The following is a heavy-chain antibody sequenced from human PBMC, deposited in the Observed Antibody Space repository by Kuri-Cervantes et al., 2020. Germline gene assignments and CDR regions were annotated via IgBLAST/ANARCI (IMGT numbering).Heavy chain of an antibody. CDR1: GYTFTSYD. CDR2: INPNLGGA. Sequence: ASVKVSCKASGYTFTSYDINWVRQAPGQGLEWMAWINPNLGGAQYAQKFQGRVTLTRDMSITTVYMEVRRLSFDDTAVYYCARMPSDHFMDVWGKGTTVTVSS. V-gene: IGHV1-2*02. D-gene: IGHD2-2*01. CDR3: ARMPSDHFMDV. J-gene: IGHJ6*03.